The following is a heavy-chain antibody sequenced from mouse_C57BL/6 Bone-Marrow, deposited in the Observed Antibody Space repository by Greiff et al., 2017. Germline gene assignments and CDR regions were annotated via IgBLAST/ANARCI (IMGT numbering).Heavy chain of an antibody. CDR3: ARGYPFGAMDY. V-gene: IGHV5-17*01. Sequence: EVKLVESGGGLVKPGGSLKLSCAASGFTFSDYGMHWVRQAPEKGLEWVAYISSGSSTIYYADTVKGRFTISRDNAKNTVFLQMTSLRSEDTAMYYCARGYPFGAMDYWGQGTSVTVSS. J-gene: IGHJ4*01. CDR2: ISSGSSTI. D-gene: IGHD1-2*01. CDR1: GFTFSDYG.